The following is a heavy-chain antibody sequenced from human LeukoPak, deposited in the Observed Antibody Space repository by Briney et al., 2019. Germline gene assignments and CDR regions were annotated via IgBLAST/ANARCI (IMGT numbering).Heavy chain of an antibody. D-gene: IGHD5-18*01. CDR2: ISYDGSNK. Sequence: GSLRLSCAASGFTFSSYGMHWVRQAPGKGLEWVAVISYDGSNKYYADSVKGRFTISRDNSKNTLYLQMNSLRAEDTAVYYCAKDLESGYSYGQDYWGQGTLVTVSS. V-gene: IGHV3-30*18. J-gene: IGHJ4*02. CDR3: AKDLESGYSYGQDY. CDR1: GFTFSSYG.